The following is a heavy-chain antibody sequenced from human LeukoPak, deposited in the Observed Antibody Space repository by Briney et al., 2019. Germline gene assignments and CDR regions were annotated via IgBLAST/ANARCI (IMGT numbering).Heavy chain of an antibody. D-gene: IGHD1-26*01. Sequence: ASVKVSCKASGYTFTSYDINWERQATGQGLEWMGWMNPNSGNTGYAQKFQGRVTMTRNTSISTAYMELNSLRSEDTAVYYCARGRRVGATISVYWGQGTLVTVSS. J-gene: IGHJ4*02. CDR1: GYTFTSYD. CDR2: MNPNSGNT. V-gene: IGHV1-8*01. CDR3: ARGRRVGATISVY.